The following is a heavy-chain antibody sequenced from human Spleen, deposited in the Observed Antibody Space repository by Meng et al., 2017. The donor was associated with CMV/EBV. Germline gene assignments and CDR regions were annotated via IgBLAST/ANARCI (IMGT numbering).Heavy chain of an antibody. V-gene: IGHV3-21*01. CDR3: ARDLRSLTSIAVGFDP. CDR1: GFTFSTSG. CDR2: ISSSGRYM. Sequence: GGSLRLSCVASGFTFSTSGLNWVRQAPGKGLEWISCISSSGRYMYYADSVKGRFTISRDNAKNSLYLQMNRLRAEDTAVYYCARDLRSLTSIAVGFDPWGQGTLVTVSS. D-gene: IGHD6-19*01. J-gene: IGHJ5*02.